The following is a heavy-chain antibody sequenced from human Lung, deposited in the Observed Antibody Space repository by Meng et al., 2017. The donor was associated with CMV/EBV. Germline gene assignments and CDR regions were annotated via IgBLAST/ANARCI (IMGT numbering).Heavy chain of an antibody. J-gene: IGHJ6*02. CDR2: ITSRSSMT. D-gene: IGHD6-13*01. Sequence: SGFTFNSYAMNWVRQAPGKGLEWVSSITSRSSMTYDADSVKGRFTISRDNSKNTLFLQMNSLRAEDTAVYYCAKAPYSSPQYYALDAWGRGTTVTVSS. CDR1: GFTFNSYA. CDR3: AKAPYSSPQYYALDA. V-gene: IGHV3-23*01.